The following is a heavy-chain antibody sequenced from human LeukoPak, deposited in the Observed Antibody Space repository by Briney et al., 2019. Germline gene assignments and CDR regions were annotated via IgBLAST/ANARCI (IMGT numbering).Heavy chain of an antibody. V-gene: IGHV4-34*01. J-gene: IGHJ4*02. Sequence: SETLSLTCAVYGGSFSGYYWSWIRQPPGKGLEWIGEINHSGSTNYNPSLKSRVTISVDTSKNQFSLKLSSVTAADTAVYYCARRRAGGDFDYWGQGTLVTVSS. CDR2: INHSGST. CDR1: GGSFSGYY. D-gene: IGHD1-26*01. CDR3: ARRRAGGDFDY.